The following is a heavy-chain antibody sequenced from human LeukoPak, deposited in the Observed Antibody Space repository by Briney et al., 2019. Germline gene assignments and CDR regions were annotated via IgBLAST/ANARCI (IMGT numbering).Heavy chain of an antibody. V-gene: IGHV1-58*02. Sequence: VASVKVSCKTTGFTFSTSTIKWVRQARGQPLEWIGWVLDNENPRYTQKFQGRLTLTRDMSTSTAYTELSRLTSEDTAIYYCAAERYSDGCCWFDPWGQGTLVTVSS. J-gene: IGHJ5*02. D-gene: IGHD1-26*01. CDR3: AAERYSDGCCWFDP. CDR2: VLDNENP. CDR1: GFTFSTST.